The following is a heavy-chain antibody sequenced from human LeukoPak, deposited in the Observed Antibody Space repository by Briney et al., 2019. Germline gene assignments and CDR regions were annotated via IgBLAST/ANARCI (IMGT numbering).Heavy chain of an antibody. CDR1: GYTFTGYY. J-gene: IGHJ4*02. CDR2: INPNSGGT. Sequence: GASVRVSCKASGYTFTGYYMHWVRQAPGQGLEWMGRINPNSGGTNYAQKFQGRVTMTRDTSISTAYMELSRLRSDDTAVYYCARELYNWNEKGVFDYWGQGTLVTVSS. V-gene: IGHV1-2*06. CDR3: ARELYNWNEKGVFDY. D-gene: IGHD1-20*01.